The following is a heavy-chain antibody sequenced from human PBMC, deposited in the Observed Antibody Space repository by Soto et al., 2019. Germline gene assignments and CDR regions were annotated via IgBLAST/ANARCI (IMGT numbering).Heavy chain of an antibody. CDR2: IFVTGAT. CDR1: GGYISGSY. D-gene: IGHD6-19*01. V-gene: IGHV4-4*07. J-gene: IGHJ4*02. CDR3: ARTPSSMAGMIDY. Sequence: PSETLSLTCTVSGGYISGSYWTWIRQPAGKGLEWIGQIFVTGATNYNPSLKGRVAMSIDTSKKTFSLTLTSVTSADTAVYYCARTPSSMAGMIDYWAQGTLVTVSS.